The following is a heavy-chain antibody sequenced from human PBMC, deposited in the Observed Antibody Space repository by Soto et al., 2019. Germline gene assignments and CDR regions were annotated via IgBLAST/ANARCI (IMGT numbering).Heavy chain of an antibody. V-gene: IGHV5-51*03. D-gene: IGHD6-19*01. CDR3: ARLSRRSGWGGGAFDI. Sequence: EVQLVQSGAEVKKPGESLKISCKGSGYSFTSYWIGWVRQMPGKGLEWMGIIYPGDSDTRYSPSFQGQVTISADKSISTAYLQWSSLKASDTAMYYCARLSRRSGWGGGAFDIWGQGTMVTVSS. CDR2: IYPGDSDT. CDR1: GYSFTSYW. J-gene: IGHJ3*02.